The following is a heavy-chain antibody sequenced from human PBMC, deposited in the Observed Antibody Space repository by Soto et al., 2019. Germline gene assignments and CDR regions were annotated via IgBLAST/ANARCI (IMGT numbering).Heavy chain of an antibody. CDR2: IYHSGST. CDR3: ARGGGSIVSIAARRFDP. J-gene: IGHJ5*02. V-gene: IGHV4-4*02. D-gene: IGHD6-6*01. CDR1: GGSISSSNW. Sequence: QVQLQESGPGLVKPSGTLSLTCAVSGGSISSSNWWSWVRQPPGKGLEWIGEIYHSGSTNYHPSLKSPVHLSADKSKTQFSLKLSSVTAAATAVYYCARGGGSIVSIAARRFDPWGQGTLVTVSS.